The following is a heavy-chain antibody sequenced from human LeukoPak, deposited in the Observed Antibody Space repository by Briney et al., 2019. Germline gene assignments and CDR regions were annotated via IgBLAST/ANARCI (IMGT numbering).Heavy chain of an antibody. Sequence: ASVKVSCMASGYTFTGYYMHWVRQAPGQGLEWMGWINPNSGGTNYAQKFQGRVTMTRDTSISTAYMELSRLRSDDTAVYYCARQSGSYLGIDDWGQGTLVTVSS. CDR3: ARQSGSYLGIDD. CDR1: GYTFTGYY. V-gene: IGHV1-2*02. D-gene: IGHD1-26*01. J-gene: IGHJ4*02. CDR2: INPNSGGT.